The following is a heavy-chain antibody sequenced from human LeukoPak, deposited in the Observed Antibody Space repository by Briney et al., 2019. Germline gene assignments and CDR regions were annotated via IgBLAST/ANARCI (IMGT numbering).Heavy chain of an antibody. Sequence: SETLSLTCTVSGGSISNSDYYWSCIRQPPGKGLEWIGYIYYSGSTNYNPSLRSRVTMSVDTSTNQFSLKLSSVTAADTAVYYCARSRIPAAPFDYWGQGTLITVSS. D-gene: IGHD2-2*01. J-gene: IGHJ4*02. V-gene: IGHV4-61*08. CDR3: ARSRIPAAPFDY. CDR2: IYYSGST. CDR1: GGSISNSDYY.